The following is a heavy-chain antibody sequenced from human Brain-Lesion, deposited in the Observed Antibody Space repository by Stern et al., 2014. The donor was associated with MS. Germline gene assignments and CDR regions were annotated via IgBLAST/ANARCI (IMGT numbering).Heavy chain of an antibody. CDR1: GFTFSNYW. V-gene: IGHV3-74*01. CDR3: ARGERWFDS. CDR2: VNNDGRRT. J-gene: IGHJ5*01. Sequence: EVQLEESGGGLVQPGGSLGLSCAASGFTFSNYWLHWVRQAPGKGLVWVSRVNNDGRRTSYADSVKGRFTMSRDNAKNTLYLQMNSLRVEDTAIYYCARGERWFDSWGQGTLVTVSS.